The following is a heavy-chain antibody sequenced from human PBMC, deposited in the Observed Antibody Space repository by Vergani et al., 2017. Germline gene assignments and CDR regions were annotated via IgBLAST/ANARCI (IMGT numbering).Heavy chain of an antibody. Sequence: QMQLVQSGPEVKKPGTSVKVSCKASGFTFTSSAMQWVRQARGQRLEWIGWIVVGSGNTNYAQKFQGRVTMTRDTSISTAYMELSRLRSDDTAVYYCARSGYSSSSPRPLDYWGQGTLVTVSS. CDR3: ARSGYSSSSPRPLDY. CDR1: GFTFTSSA. V-gene: IGHV1-58*02. J-gene: IGHJ4*02. CDR2: IVVGSGNT. D-gene: IGHD6-6*01.